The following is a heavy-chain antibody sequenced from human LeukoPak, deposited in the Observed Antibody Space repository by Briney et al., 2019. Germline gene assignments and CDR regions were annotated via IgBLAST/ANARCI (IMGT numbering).Heavy chain of an antibody. J-gene: IGHJ4*02. D-gene: IGHD6-13*01. Sequence: ASAKVSCKASGYTFTGYYMHWVRQAPGQGLEWVGWINPNSGGTNYAQKFQGWVTMTRDTSISTAYMELSRLRSDDTAVYYCARDNGIAAAGTGGYFDYWGQGTLVTVSS. CDR3: ARDNGIAAAGTGGYFDY. V-gene: IGHV1-2*04. CDR2: INPNSGGT. CDR1: GYTFTGYY.